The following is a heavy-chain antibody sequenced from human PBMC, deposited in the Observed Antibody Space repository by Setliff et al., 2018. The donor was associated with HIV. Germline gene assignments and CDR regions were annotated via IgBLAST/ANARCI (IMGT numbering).Heavy chain of an antibody. J-gene: IGHJ3*02. CDR2: IYTTGTT. D-gene: IGHD1-26*01. Sequence: SETLSLTCTVSGDSISSGSYYWSWIRQPAGKGLEWIGRIYTTGTTDYNPSLKTRVSMSIDTSKNQFSLNLTSVTAADTAVYYCARDLKSGSYSPGAFDIWGQGTMVT. CDR3: ARDLKSGSYSPGAFDI. V-gene: IGHV4-61*02. CDR1: GDSISSGSYY.